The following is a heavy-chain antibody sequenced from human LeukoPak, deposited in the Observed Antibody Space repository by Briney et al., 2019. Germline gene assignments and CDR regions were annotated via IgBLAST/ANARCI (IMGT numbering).Heavy chain of an antibody. CDR3: ARQPYSSGWYSYYFDY. CDR2: IYYSGST. Sequence: SETPSLTCAVSGGSISSGGYYWSWIRQHPGKGLEWIGYIYYSGSTYYNPSLKSRVTISVDTSKNQFSLKLSSVTAADTAVYYCARQPYSSGWYSYYFDYWGQGTLVTVSA. D-gene: IGHD6-19*01. J-gene: IGHJ4*02. V-gene: IGHV4-31*11. CDR1: GGSISSGGYY.